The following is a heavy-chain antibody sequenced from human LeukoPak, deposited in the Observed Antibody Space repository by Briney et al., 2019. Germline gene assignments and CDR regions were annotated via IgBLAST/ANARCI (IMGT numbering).Heavy chain of an antibody. J-gene: IGHJ4*02. V-gene: IGHV3-30*02. Sequence: PGGSLRLSCAASGFTFSSYGMHWVRQAPGKGLEWVAFIRYDGSNKYYADSVKGRFTISRDNSKNTLYLQMNSLRAEDTAVYYCAKTVTSYSSGWFFDYWGQGTLVTVSS. CDR2: IRYDGSNK. CDR3: AKTVTSYSSGWFFDY. CDR1: GFTFSSYG. D-gene: IGHD6-19*01.